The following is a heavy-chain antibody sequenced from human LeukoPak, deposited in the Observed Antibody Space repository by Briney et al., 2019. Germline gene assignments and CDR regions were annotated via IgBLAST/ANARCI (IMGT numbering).Heavy chain of an antibody. CDR3: ARGETGPYCSSTSCYFGDAFDI. D-gene: IGHD2-2*01. CDR2: IYPGDSDT. V-gene: IGHV5-51*01. CDR1: GYSFTSYW. Sequence: GESLKISCKGSGYSFTSYWIGWVRQMPGKGLEWMGIIYPGDSDTRYSPSCQGQVTPSADQSISTGYLQWSSLKASDPAMYYCARGETGPYCSSTSCYFGDAFDIWGQGTMVTVSS. J-gene: IGHJ3*02.